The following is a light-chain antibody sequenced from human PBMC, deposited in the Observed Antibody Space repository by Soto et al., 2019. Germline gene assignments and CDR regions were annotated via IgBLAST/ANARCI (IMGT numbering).Light chain of an antibody. J-gene: IGKJ2*01. CDR1: QSISSW. CDR2: KAS. CDR3: QQDNSYHT. Sequence: DIPMTQSPSTLSASVGDRVTITCRASQSISSWLAWYQQKPGKAPKLLIYKASSLESGVPSRFSGSGSGTEFTLTISSRQPDDFATYYCQQDNSYHTFGQGTKLEIK. V-gene: IGKV1-5*03.